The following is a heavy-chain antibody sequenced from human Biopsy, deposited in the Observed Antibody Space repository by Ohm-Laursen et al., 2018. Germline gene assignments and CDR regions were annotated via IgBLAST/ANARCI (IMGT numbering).Heavy chain of an antibody. V-gene: IGHV4-59*01. CDR3: ARGGRYYYDSPDN. CDR1: GFAFSDYS. J-gene: IGHJ4*02. CDR2: IYYSGST. D-gene: IGHD3-22*01. Sequence: LRLSCAASGFAFSDYSMNWIRQPPGKGLEWIGYIYYSGSTKYNPSLKSRVSVSVDTSKNQFSLRLSSVTAADTAVYFCARGGRYYYDSPDNWGQGTLVTVSS.